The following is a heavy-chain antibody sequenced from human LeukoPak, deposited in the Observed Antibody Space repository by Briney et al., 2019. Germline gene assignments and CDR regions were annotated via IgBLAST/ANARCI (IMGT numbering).Heavy chain of an antibody. CDR2: IYYSGST. Sequence: SETLSLTCTVSGGSISSYYWSWIRQPPGKGLEWIGYIYYSGSTNYNPSLKSRVTISVDTSKNQFSLKLSSVTAADTAVYYCARDDGPYGDYPLGYWGQGTLVTVSS. J-gene: IGHJ4*02. CDR3: ARDDGPYGDYPLGY. D-gene: IGHD4-17*01. CDR1: GGSISSYY. V-gene: IGHV4-59*01.